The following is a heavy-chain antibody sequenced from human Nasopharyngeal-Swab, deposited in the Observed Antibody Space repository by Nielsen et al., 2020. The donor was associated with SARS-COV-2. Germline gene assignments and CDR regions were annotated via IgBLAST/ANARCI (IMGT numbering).Heavy chain of an antibody. CDR2: IAHDASNE. CDR3: ARDAPAHYGAFY. CDR1: GFTFSSFG. Sequence: GESLKISCAVSGFTFSSFGMHWVRQAPGKGLEWVVFIAHDASNEYYGDSVKGRFSISRDSSKNTLYLQMDSLRGEDTAVYYCARDAPAHYGAFYWGRGTLVTVSS. D-gene: IGHD4-17*01. J-gene: IGHJ4*02. V-gene: IGHV3-30*03.